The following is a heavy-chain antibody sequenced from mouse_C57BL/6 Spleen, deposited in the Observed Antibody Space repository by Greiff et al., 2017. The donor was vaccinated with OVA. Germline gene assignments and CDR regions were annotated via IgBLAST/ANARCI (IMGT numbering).Heavy chain of an antibody. CDR3: ALSTMVTTMDY. Sequence: QVQLQQPGAELVKPGASVKMSCKASGYTFTSYWITWVKQRPGQGLAWIGDIYPGSGSTNYNEKFKSKATLTVDTSSSTAYMQLSSLTSEDSAVYYCALSTMVTTMDYWGQGTTLTVSS. CDR2: IYPGSGST. CDR1: GYTFTSYW. V-gene: IGHV1-55*01. J-gene: IGHJ2*01. D-gene: IGHD2-2*01.